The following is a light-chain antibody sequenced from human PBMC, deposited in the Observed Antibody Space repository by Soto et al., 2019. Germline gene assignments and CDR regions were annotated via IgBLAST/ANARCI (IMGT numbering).Light chain of an antibody. V-gene: IGKV1-27*01. CDR1: QGIAVY. CDR3: QTYNSAPRT. J-gene: IGKJ1*01. CDR2: AAS. Sequence: DIQMTQSPSSLSASVGDRVTITCRASQGIAVYLAWYQQKPGKVPKLLLYAASTLQSGVPSRFSGSGSGTDFTLTISSLQPEDVATYYCQTYNSAPRTFGQGTKVEIK.